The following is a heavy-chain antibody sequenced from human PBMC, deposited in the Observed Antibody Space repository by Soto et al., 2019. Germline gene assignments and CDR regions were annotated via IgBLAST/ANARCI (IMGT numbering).Heavy chain of an antibody. Sequence: EVQLLESGGGLVQAGKSLRLSCAASGFSFSSYTMTWVRQAPGKGLEWVAAISGSGGRTYYADIAQGRFTISRDNSKNTLYVQMKSLRAEDTAVYYCAKASVPYGSGGLDYWGQGTLVTVSS. CDR2: ISGSGGRT. J-gene: IGHJ4*02. CDR3: AKASVPYGSGGLDY. V-gene: IGHV3-23*01. D-gene: IGHD3-10*01. CDR1: GFSFSSYT.